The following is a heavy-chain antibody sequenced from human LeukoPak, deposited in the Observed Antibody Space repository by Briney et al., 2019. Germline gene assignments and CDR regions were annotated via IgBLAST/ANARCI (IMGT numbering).Heavy chain of an antibody. V-gene: IGHV3-23*01. CDR3: AKVLAGLGSFDY. J-gene: IGHJ4*02. D-gene: IGHD7-27*01. CDR1: GFTFSSYA. Sequence: GGSLRLSCAASGFTFSSYAMSWVRQAPGKGLEWVSAISGSGGSTYCADSVKGRFTISRDNSKNTLYLQMNSLRAEDTAVYYCAKVLAGLGSFDYWGQGTLVTVSS. CDR2: ISGSGGST.